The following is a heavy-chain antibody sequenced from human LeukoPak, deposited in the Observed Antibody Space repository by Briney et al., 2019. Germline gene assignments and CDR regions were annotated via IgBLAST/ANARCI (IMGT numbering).Heavy chain of an antibody. V-gene: IGHV5-51*01. Sequence: GESLKISCKGPGYSFTSYWIGWVRQMPGKGLEWMGIIYPGDSDTRYSPSFQGQVTISADKSISTAYLQWSSLKASDTAMYYCASGFYDSSGYYYVGYFDYWGQGTLVTVSS. CDR3: ASGFYDSSGYYYVGYFDY. CDR2: IYPGDSDT. CDR1: GYSFTSYW. J-gene: IGHJ4*02. D-gene: IGHD3-22*01.